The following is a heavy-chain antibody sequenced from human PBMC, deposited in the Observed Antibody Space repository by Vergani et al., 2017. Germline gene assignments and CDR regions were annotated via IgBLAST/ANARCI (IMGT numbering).Heavy chain of an antibody. V-gene: IGHV5-51*01. Sequence: EVQLVQSGAEVKKPGESMKISCKGSGYSFTSYRIGWVRQMPGKGLEWMGIIYPGDSDTRYSPDFQGQVTISADKSISTAYLQWSSLKASDTAMYYCARGSGSYYMNNWFDPWGQGTLVTVSS. CDR1: GYSFTSYR. CDR3: ARGSGSYYMNNWFDP. D-gene: IGHD3-10*01. J-gene: IGHJ5*02. CDR2: IYPGDSDT.